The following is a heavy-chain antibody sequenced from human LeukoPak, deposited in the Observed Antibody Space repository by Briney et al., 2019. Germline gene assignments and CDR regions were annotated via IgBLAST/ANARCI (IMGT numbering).Heavy chain of an antibody. Sequence: GGSLRLSCAASGFTFSSYWMSWVRQAPGKGPEWVANIKQDGSEKYYVDSVKGRFTISRDNAKNSLYLQMNSLRAEDTAVYYCAREKALRFLEWPDYGMDVWGQGTTVTVSS. CDR3: AREKALRFLEWPDYGMDV. CDR1: GFTFSSYW. V-gene: IGHV3-7*01. J-gene: IGHJ6*02. D-gene: IGHD3-3*01. CDR2: IKQDGSEK.